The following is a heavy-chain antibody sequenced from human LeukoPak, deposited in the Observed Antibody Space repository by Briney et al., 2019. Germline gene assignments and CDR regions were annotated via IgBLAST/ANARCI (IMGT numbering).Heavy chain of an antibody. V-gene: IGHV3-7*01. CDR2: IKQDGSEK. Sequence: GGSLRLSCAASGFTFSSYWMSWVRQAPGKGLEWVANIKQDGSEKYYVDSVRGRFTVSRDNAKNSLYLQMNSLRAEDTAVYYCARDHVAERGGYWGQGTLVTVSS. D-gene: IGHD6-13*01. J-gene: IGHJ4*02. CDR1: GFTFSSYW. CDR3: ARDHVAERGGY.